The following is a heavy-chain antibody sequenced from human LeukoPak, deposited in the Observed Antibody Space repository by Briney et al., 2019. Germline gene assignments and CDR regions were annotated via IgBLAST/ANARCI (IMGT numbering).Heavy chain of an antibody. CDR3: ASSLWDDSSGYFDH. J-gene: IGHJ4*02. D-gene: IGHD3-22*01. CDR1: GDSIGTYY. CDR2: LYNSGTA. V-gene: IGHV4-4*07. Sequence: SETLSLTCAVSGDSIGTYYWSWIRQPAGKGLEWIGRLYNSGTANYNPSLKSRVTMSVDTSKNRFSLELRSVTAADTAVYYCASSLWDDSSGYFDHWGQGALVTVSS.